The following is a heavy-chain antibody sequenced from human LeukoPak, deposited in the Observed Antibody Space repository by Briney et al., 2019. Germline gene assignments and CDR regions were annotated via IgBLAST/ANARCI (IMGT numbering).Heavy chain of an antibody. Sequence: ASVKLSCKVSGYTLTELSMHWVRQAPGKGLEWRGGFDPEDGETIYAQKFQGRVTMTEDTSTDTAYMELSSLRSEDTAVYYCAIPPFDSSGSYYVLPFDYWGQGTLVTVSS. D-gene: IGHD1-26*01. CDR3: AIPPFDSSGSYYVLPFDY. V-gene: IGHV1-24*01. CDR2: FDPEDGET. CDR1: GYTLTELS. J-gene: IGHJ4*02.